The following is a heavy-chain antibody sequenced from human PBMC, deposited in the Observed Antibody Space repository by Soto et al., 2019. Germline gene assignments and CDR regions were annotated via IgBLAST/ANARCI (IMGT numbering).Heavy chain of an antibody. CDR3: ATAKRGTVSLLSA. V-gene: IGHV1-24*01. CDR1: GYTLTELS. Sequence: ASVKVSCKVSGYTLTELSLHWVRQAPGKGLEWIGGFDPEDGETIYAQKFQGRVTMTEDTSTDTAYMELSSLRSEDTAVYYCATAKRGTVSLLSAWGQGTLVTVSS. J-gene: IGHJ5*01. CDR2: FDPEDGET. D-gene: IGHD1-1*01.